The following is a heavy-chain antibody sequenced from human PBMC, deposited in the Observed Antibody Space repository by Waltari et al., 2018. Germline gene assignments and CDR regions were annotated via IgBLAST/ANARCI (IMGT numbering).Heavy chain of an antibody. CDR3: ARDRPGSSGDFDY. CDR2: ISSSSSYI. D-gene: IGHD6-19*01. CDR1: GFTFSSYS. V-gene: IGHV3-21*01. Sequence: EVQLVESGGGLVKPGGSLRLSCAASGFTFSSYSMNWVRQAPGKGLEWVSSISSSSSYIYYADSVKGRFTISRDNAKNSLYLQMNSLRAEDTAVYYCARDRPGSSGDFDYWGQGTLVTVSS. J-gene: IGHJ4*02.